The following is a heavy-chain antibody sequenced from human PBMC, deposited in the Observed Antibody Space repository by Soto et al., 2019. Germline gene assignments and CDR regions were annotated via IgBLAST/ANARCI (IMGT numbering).Heavy chain of an antibody. J-gene: IGHJ5*02. CDR1: GGSISSGDYY. Sequence: SETLSLTCTVSGGSISSGDYYWSWMGQPPGKGLEWIGYIYYSGSTYYNPSLKSRVTISVDTSKNQFSLKLSSVTAADTAVYYCASIGYCSSTRCYTDSSDPWGQGTLVSGSS. CDR3: ASIGYCSSTRCYTDSSDP. V-gene: IGHV4-30-4*01. CDR2: IYYSGST. D-gene: IGHD2-2*02.